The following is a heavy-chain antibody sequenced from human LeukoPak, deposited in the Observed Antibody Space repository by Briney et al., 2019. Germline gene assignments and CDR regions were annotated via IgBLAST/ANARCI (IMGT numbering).Heavy chain of an antibody. CDR2: MNSNSGNT. V-gene: IGHV1-8*01. CDR3: ARGKYFSGSYRYFFDY. CDR1: GYTFTSYD. J-gene: IGHJ4*02. Sequence: ASVKVSCKASGYTFTSYDINWVRQASGQGLEWMGWMNSNSGNTGNAQKFQGRVTMTRNTSITTAYMEVSSLRSEDTAVYYCARGKYFSGSYRYFFDYWGQGSLVSVPS. D-gene: IGHD6-19*01.